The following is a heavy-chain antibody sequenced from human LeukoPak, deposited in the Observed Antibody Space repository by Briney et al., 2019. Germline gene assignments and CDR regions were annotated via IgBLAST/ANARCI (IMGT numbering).Heavy chain of an antibody. CDR2: IYPGDSDT. J-gene: IGHJ4*02. D-gene: IGHD6-13*01. V-gene: IGHV5-51*01. CDR1: GYSFTSYC. CDR3: ARRIAGAGSDY. Sequence: GESPKISFKGSGYSFTSYCIGWLRQMPGKGLEWMGIIYPGDSDTRYSPSFEGQVTISADMSIRTAYLQWSSLKASDTAMYYCARRIAGAGSDYWGQGTLVTVSS.